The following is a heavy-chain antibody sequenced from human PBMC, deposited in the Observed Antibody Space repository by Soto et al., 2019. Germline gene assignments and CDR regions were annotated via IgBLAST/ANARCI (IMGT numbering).Heavy chain of an antibody. V-gene: IGHV3-33*01. CDR3: ARVFKPVAAAGPFDY. CDR2: ILYDGSNK. Sequence: LRLSCAASGFTFSSYGMHWVRQAPVKGLEWVAVILYDGSNKYYADSVKGRFTISRDNSKNTLYLQMNSLRAEDTAVYYCARVFKPVAAAGPFDYWGQGTLVTVYS. CDR1: GFTFSSYG. D-gene: IGHD6-13*01. J-gene: IGHJ4*02.